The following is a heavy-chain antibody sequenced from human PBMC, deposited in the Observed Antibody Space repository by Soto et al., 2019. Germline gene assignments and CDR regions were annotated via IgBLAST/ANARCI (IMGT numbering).Heavy chain of an antibody. D-gene: IGHD5-12*01. CDR2: IYYSGST. CDR3: ASSGVATGYFDY. Sequence: SETLSLTCTVSGGSISSSSYYWGWIRQPPGKGLEWIGSIYYSGSTYYNPSLKSRVTISVDTSKSQFSLKLSSVTAADTAVYYCASSGVATGYFDYWGQGTQVTVSS. CDR1: GGSISSSSYY. J-gene: IGHJ4*02. V-gene: IGHV4-39*01.